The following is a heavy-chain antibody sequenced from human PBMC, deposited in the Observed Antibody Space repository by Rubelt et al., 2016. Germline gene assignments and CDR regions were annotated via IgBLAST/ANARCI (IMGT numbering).Heavy chain of an antibody. Sequence: QKFQGRVTITRDTSASTAYMELSSLRAEDTAVYYCARLGYCDRTSCYVHPDYWGQGTLVTVSS. J-gene: IGHJ4*02. CDR3: ARLGYCDRTSCYVHPDY. D-gene: IGHD2-2*01. V-gene: IGHV1-3*01.